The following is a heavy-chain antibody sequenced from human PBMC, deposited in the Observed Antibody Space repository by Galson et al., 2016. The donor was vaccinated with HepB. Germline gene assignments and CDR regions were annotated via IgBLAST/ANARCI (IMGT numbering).Heavy chain of an antibody. D-gene: IGHD3-10*01. CDR2: VNHSGST. CDR3: VREKQFGSGPFGMDV. CDR1: SGSFSGSS. Sequence: SETLSLTCTVYSGSFSGSSWSWIRQPPGKGLEWIGEVNHSGSTNYNPSLKSRVTVSVDTTKMHFSLNMRSVTAADTAVYYCVREKQFGSGPFGMDVWGQGTTVTVSS. V-gene: IGHV4-34*01. J-gene: IGHJ6*02.